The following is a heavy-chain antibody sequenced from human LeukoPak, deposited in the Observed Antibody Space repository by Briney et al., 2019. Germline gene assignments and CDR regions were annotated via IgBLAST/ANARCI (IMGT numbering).Heavy chain of an antibody. J-gene: IGHJ3*02. D-gene: IGHD3-16*01. V-gene: IGHV4-34*01. CDR3: AREGADDAFDI. CDR2: INHSGST. CDR1: GGSFSGYY. Sequence: SETLSLTCAVYGGSFSGYYWSWIRQPPGKGLEWIGEINHSGSTNYNPSLKSRVTISVDTSKNQFSLKLSSVTAADTAVYYCAREGADDAFDIWGQGTMVTVSS.